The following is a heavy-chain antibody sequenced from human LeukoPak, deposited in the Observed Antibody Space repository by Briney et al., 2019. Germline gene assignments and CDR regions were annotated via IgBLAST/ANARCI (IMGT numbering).Heavy chain of an antibody. D-gene: IGHD4-23*01. CDR2: INPSGGST. J-gene: IGHJ3*02. Sequence: GASVKVSCKASGYTFTSYYMHWVRQAPGQGLEWMGIINPSGGSTSYAQKFQGRVTMTRDTSTSTVYMELSSLRSEDTAVYYCARDMEPYGDNSGGSAAFDIWGQGTMVTVSS. CDR3: ARDMEPYGDNSGGSAAFDI. CDR1: GYTFTSYY. V-gene: IGHV1-46*01.